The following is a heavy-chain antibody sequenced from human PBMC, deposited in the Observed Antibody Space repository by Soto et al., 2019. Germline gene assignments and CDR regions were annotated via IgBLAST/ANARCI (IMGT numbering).Heavy chain of an antibody. CDR1: GGSISSGSYY. J-gene: IGHJ4*02. Sequence: SETLSLACTVSGGSISSGSYYWGWIRQPPGRGREWIGSIYYSGSTYYNPSLKSRVTISVDTSKNQFSLKLSSVTAADTAGYYCARHPRVDCGVDYWGQGTLVTVSS. CDR2: IYYSGST. D-gene: IGHD2-21*02. CDR3: ARHPRVDCGVDY. V-gene: IGHV4-39*01.